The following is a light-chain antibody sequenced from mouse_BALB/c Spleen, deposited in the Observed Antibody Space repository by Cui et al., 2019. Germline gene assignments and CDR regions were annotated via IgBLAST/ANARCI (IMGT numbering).Light chain of an antibody. V-gene: IGKV4-59*01. CDR3: QQWSSNPLT. CDR2: DTS. CDR1: SSVSY. J-gene: IGKJ5*01. Sequence: QIVLTQSPAIMSASPGEKVTMTSSATSSVSYMHWYQQKSGTSPKRWIYDTSKLASRVPARFSGSGSGTSYSLTISSMEAEDAATYYCQQWSSNPLTFGAGTKLELK.